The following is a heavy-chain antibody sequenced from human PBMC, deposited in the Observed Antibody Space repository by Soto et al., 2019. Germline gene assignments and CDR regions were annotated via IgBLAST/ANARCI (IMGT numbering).Heavy chain of an antibody. J-gene: IGHJ4*02. CDR2: IHSDGDRNPGAT. CDR1: GFAVSSHH. CDR3: ARDFGRSPVDS. Sequence: EVQLEESGGGLIHPGGSLSLSCVGSGFAVSSHHMSWVRQAPGGGLECVALIHSDGDRNPGATFYADSVKGRFIIFRDNSKNTLYLQMSGMRAEDSALYFCARDFGRSPVDSWGQGIQVTVSS. V-gene: IGHV3-53*02. D-gene: IGHD3-10*01.